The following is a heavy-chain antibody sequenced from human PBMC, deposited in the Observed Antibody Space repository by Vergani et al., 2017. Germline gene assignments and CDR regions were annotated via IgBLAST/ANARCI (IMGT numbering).Heavy chain of an antibody. J-gene: IGHJ6*03. CDR2: ISGSGGST. Sequence: EVQLLESGGGLVQPGGSLRLSCAASGFTFSSYAMSWVRQAPGKGLEWVSAISGSGGSTYYADSVKGRFTLSRDNSKNTLYLQMNSLRAEDTAVYYCAKGGAAAHYYYYYMDVWGKGTTVTVSS. CDR3: AKGGAAAHYYYYYMDV. D-gene: IGHD2-2*01. CDR1: GFTFSSYA. V-gene: IGHV3-23*01.